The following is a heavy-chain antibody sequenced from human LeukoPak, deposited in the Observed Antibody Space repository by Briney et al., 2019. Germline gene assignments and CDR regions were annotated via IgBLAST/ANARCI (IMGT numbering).Heavy chain of an antibody. CDR2: IWYDGSNK. CDR1: GFTFSSYG. D-gene: IGHD6-19*01. V-gene: IGHV3-33*01. Sequence: GGSLRLSCAASGFTFSSYGMHWVRQAPGKGLEWVAVIWYDGSNKYYADSVKGRFTISRDNSKNTLYLQMNSLRAEDTAVYYCARAPGRVAGALDYWGQGTLVTVSS. J-gene: IGHJ4*02. CDR3: ARAPGRVAGALDY.